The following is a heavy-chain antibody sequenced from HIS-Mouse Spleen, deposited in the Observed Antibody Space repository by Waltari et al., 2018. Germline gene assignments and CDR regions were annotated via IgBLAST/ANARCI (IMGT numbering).Heavy chain of an antibody. D-gene: IGHD6-13*01. J-gene: IGHJ4*02. CDR1: GFSLSTSGVG. CDR3: AHMKGSSWPFELDY. Sequence: QITLKESGPTLVKPTQTLTLTCTFSGFSLSTSGVGVGWIRQPPGKALEWLALIYWDDDKRYSPSRKSRLTITKDTSKNQVVLTMTNMDPVDTATYYCAHMKGSSWPFELDYWGQGTLVTVSS. CDR2: IYWDDDK. V-gene: IGHV2-5*02.